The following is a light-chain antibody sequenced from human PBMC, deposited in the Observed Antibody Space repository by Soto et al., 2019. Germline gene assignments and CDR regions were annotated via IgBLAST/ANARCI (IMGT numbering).Light chain of an antibody. CDR3: SSYRSGGTFV. Sequence: QSALTQPASVSGSPGQSITISCTGTSSDVGTYDYVSWYQQHPGKAPKLVISEVSDRPSGVSNRFSGSKSGNTASLSITGLQAEDEADYYCSSYRSGGTFVFGSGTKLTVL. V-gene: IGLV2-14*01. CDR1: SSDVGTYDY. J-gene: IGLJ1*01. CDR2: EVS.